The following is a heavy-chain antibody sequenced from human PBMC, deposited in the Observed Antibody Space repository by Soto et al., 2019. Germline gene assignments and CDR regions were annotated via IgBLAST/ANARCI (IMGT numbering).Heavy chain of an antibody. D-gene: IGHD4-17*01. CDR1: GGSFSGYY. J-gene: IGHJ4*02. Sequence: SETLSLTCAVYGGSFSGYYWSWIRQPPGKGLEWIGEINHSGSTNYNPSLKSRVTISVDTSKNQFSLKLSSVTAADTAVYYCARDNSTVTLDYWGQGTLVTVSS. CDR3: ARDNSTVTLDY. CDR2: INHSGST. V-gene: IGHV4-34*01.